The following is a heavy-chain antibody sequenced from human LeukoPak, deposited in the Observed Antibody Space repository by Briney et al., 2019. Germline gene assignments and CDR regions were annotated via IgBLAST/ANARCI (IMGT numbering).Heavy chain of an antibody. Sequence: SETLSLTCTVSGGSISSSSYYWGWIRQAPGKGLEWIGNVYYSGSTFYNPSLKSRVTISVDTSKNQFSLKLRSATAADTAIYYCARASFNVVFGNWFDPWGQGTLVTVSS. D-gene: IGHD2-8*01. CDR3: ARASFNVVFGNWFDP. V-gene: IGHV4-39*01. J-gene: IGHJ5*02. CDR1: GGSISSSSYY. CDR2: VYYSGST.